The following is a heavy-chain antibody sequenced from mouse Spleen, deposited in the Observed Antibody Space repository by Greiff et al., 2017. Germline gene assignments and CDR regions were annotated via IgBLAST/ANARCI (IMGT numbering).Heavy chain of an antibody. J-gene: IGHJ2*01. D-gene: IGHD3-3*01. CDR2: IYPGDGDT. Sequence: VQLQQSGPELVKPGASVKISCKASGYAFSSSWMNWVKQRPGKGLEWIGRIYPGDGDTNYNGKFKGKATITADTSSNTAYLQLSSLTSEDTAVYYCASLGGTFDYWGQGTTLTVSS. V-gene: IGHV1-82*01. CDR1: GYAFSSSW. CDR3: ASLGGTFDY.